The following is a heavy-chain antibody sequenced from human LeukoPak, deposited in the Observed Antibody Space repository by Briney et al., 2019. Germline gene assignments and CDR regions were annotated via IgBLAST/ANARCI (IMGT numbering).Heavy chain of an antibody. CDR1: GFTFSSYN. J-gene: IGHJ5*02. D-gene: IGHD5-24*01. V-gene: IGHV3-21*01. CDR2: ISSSSSYI. CDR3: ARVGDGYNMGDWFDP. Sequence: GGSLRLSCAASGFTFSSYNMNWVRQAPGKGLEWVSSISSSSSYIYYADSVKGRFTISRDNAKNSLYLQMNSLRAEDTAVYYCARVGDGYNMGDWFDPWGQGTLVTVSS.